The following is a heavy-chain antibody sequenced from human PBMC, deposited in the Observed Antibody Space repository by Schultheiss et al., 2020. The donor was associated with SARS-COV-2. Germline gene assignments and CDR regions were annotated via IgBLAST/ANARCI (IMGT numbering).Heavy chain of an antibody. Sequence: ASVKVSCKASGYTFTSYDINWVRQATGQGLEWMGWMNPNSGNTGYAQKFQGRVTMTRNTSISTAYMELRSLRSDDTAVYYCARGRGRQKWWLGYWGQGTLVTVSS. CDR2: MNPNSGNT. CDR1: GYTFTSYD. J-gene: IGHJ4*02. CDR3: ARGRGRQKWWLGY. V-gene: IGHV1-8*01. D-gene: IGHD2-15*01.